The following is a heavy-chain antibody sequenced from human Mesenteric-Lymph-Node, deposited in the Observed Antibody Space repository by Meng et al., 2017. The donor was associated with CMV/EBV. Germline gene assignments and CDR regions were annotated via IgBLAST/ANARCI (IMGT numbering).Heavy chain of an antibody. Sequence: GESLKISCAASGFTFSSYAMSWVRQAPGKGLEWVSVIYSGGSSTYYADSVKGRFTISRDNSKNTLYLQMNSLRAEDTAVYYCARDPNFYYYDSSGYRTYYYYYGMDVWGQGTTVTVSS. V-gene: IGHV3-23*03. CDR2: IYSGGSST. CDR3: ARDPNFYYYDSSGYRTYYYYYGMDV. D-gene: IGHD3-22*01. J-gene: IGHJ6*02. CDR1: GFTFSSYA.